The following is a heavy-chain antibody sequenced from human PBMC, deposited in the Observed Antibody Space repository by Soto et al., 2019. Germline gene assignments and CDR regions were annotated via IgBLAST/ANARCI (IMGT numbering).Heavy chain of an antibody. CDR1: GFTFSSYA. J-gene: IGHJ4*02. Sequence: QVQLVESGGGVVQPGRSLRLSCAASGFTFSSYAMHWVRQAPGKGLEWVAIISYDARNKYYADSVKGRFTISRDSSKNTLYLQMNSLRADDTAVYYSARGYSSSSAAFDYWGQGTLVTVSS. D-gene: IGHD6-13*01. V-gene: IGHV3-30*04. CDR3: ARGYSSSSAAFDY. CDR2: ISYDARNK.